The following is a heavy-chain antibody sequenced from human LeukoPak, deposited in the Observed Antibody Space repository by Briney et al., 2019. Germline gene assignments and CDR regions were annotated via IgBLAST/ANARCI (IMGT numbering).Heavy chain of an antibody. CDR1: GFTLSSYS. CDR2: IRSGGSFI. J-gene: IGHJ4*02. CDR3: ARFVTGGNYLSGNGYYFDY. V-gene: IGHV3-21*01. D-gene: IGHD1-26*01. Sequence: GGSLRLSCAASGFTLSSYSMSWVRQAPGKGLEWVSSIRSGGSFINYADSVKGRFTISRDNAKNSLYLQMNGLRAEDTAVYYCARFVTGGNYLSGNGYYFDYWGQGTLVTVSS.